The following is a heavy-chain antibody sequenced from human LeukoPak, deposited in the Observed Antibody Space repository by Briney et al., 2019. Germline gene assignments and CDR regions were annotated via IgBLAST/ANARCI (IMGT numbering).Heavy chain of an antibody. CDR2: ISSSGSTI. CDR1: GFSFSDYY. CDR3: AREDRNRGAFDI. J-gene: IGHJ3*02. V-gene: IGHV3-11*01. Sequence: GGSLRLSCAASGFSFSDYYMSWIRQAPGKGLEWVSYISSSGSTIYYADSVKGRFTISRDNSKNTLYLQMNSLRAEDTAVYYCAREDRNRGAFDIWGQGTMVTVSS. D-gene: IGHD1-14*01.